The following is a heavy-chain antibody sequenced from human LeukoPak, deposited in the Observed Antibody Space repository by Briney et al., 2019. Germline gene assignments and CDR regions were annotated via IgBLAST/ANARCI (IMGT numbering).Heavy chain of an antibody. Sequence: SETLSLTCAVYGGSFSAYYWSWIRQPPGKGLEWIGEIYQSGSTNYNPSLKSRVTISVDTSKNQFSLKLSSVTAADTAVYYCARSYYGSGSYYIRFDPWGQGTLVTVSS. CDR2: IYQSGST. CDR1: GGSFSAYY. V-gene: IGHV4-34*01. CDR3: ARSYYGSGSYYIRFDP. D-gene: IGHD3-10*01. J-gene: IGHJ5*02.